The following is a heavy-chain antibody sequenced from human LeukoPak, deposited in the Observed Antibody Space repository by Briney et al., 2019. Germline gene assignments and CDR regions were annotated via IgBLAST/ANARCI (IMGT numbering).Heavy chain of an antibody. J-gene: IGHJ5*02. D-gene: IGHD2-2*01. CDR3: AKCTSCFQLGSAEAWFDP. V-gene: IGHV3-23*01. CDR1: GFTVSSNY. CDR2: ISGSGGST. Sequence: PGGSLRLSCAASGFTVSSNYMSWVRQAPGKGLEWVSAISGSGGSTYYADSVKGRFTISRDNSKNTLYLQMNSLRAEDTAVYYCAKCTSCFQLGSAEAWFDPWGQGTLVTVSS.